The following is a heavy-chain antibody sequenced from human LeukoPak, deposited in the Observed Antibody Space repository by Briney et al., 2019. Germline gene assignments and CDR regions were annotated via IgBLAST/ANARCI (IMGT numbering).Heavy chain of an antibody. Sequence: GGSLRLSCAASGFTFSNYAMSWVRQAPGKGLEWVSAISGSGGSTYYADSVKGRFTISRDNFKNTLYLQMNSLRAEDTALYYCAKNTNTDWFDPWGQGTLLTVSS. V-gene: IGHV3-23*01. D-gene: IGHD2-2*02. J-gene: IGHJ5*02. CDR3: AKNTNTDWFDP. CDR2: ISGSGGST. CDR1: GFTFSNYA.